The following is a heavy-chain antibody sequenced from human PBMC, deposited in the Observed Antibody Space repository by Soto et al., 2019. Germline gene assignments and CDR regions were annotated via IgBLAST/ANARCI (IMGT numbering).Heavy chain of an antibody. D-gene: IGHD3-22*01. Sequence: ASVKVSCKASGGTFSSYAISWVRQAPGQGLEWMGGIIPIFGTANYAQKFQGRVTITADESTSTAYMELSSLRSEDTAVYYCARVGYYDSSGYSSFDYWGQGTLVTVSS. CDR1: GGTFSSYA. CDR2: IIPIFGTA. J-gene: IGHJ4*02. V-gene: IGHV1-69*13. CDR3: ARVGYYDSSGYSSFDY.